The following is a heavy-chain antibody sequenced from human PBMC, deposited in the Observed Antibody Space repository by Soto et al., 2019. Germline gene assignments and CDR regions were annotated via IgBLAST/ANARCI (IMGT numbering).Heavy chain of an antibody. J-gene: IGHJ4*02. CDR2: IRSKAYGGTT. D-gene: IGHD3-22*01. CDR3: TAYYDNSSVQGY. V-gene: IGHV3-49*03. Sequence: GGSLRLSCAASGFTFGDYAMSWFRQAPGKGLEWLGFIRSKAYGGTTECAASVKGRFTISRDDSKSIAYLQMNSLKTEDTAVYYCTAYYDNSSVQGYWGQGALVTVSS. CDR1: GFTFGDYA.